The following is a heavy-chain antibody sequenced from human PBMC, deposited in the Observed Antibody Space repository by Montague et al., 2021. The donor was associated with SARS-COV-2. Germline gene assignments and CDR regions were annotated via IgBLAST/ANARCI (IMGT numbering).Heavy chain of an antibody. CDR2: IYYGGST. CDR1: GGSISSGDYY. J-gene: IGHJ4*02. CDR3: ARGGGYSYGYGGFYFDY. D-gene: IGHD5-18*01. Sequence: TLSLTCTVSGGSISSGDYYWSWIRQPPGKGLEWIGYIYYGGSTYYNPSLKGRVTISVDTSKNQFSLKLSSVTAADTAVYYCARGGGYSYGYGGFYFDYWGQGTLVTVSS. V-gene: IGHV4-30-4*01.